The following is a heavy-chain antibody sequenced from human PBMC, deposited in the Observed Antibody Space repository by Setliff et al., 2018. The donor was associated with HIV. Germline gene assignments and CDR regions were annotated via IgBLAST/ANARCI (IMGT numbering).Heavy chain of an antibody. CDR3: ARDGPHCITSSCPGAWFDP. V-gene: IGHV4-34*01. CDR2: INHSGST. CDR1: GGSFSGYY. J-gene: IGHJ5*02. Sequence: PSETLSLTCAVYGGSFSGYYWSWIRQPPGKGLEWIGEINHSGSTNYNPSLKSRVTISVDTSKNQFSLKLSSVTAADTAVYYCARDGPHCITSSCPGAWFDPWGQGTLVTVSS. D-gene: IGHD2-2*01.